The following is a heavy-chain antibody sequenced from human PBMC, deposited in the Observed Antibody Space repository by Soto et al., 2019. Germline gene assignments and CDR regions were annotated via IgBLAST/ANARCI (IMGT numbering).Heavy chain of an antibody. CDR3: ASPSIAVAGTEFDY. D-gene: IGHD6-19*01. CDR2: ISSSSSYI. Sequence: GGSLRLSCAASGFTFSSYSMNWVRQAPGKGLEWVSSISSSSSYIYYADSVKGRFTISRDNAKNSLYPQMNSLRAEDTAVYYCASPSIAVAGTEFDYWGQGTLVTVSS. V-gene: IGHV3-21*01. CDR1: GFTFSSYS. J-gene: IGHJ4*02.